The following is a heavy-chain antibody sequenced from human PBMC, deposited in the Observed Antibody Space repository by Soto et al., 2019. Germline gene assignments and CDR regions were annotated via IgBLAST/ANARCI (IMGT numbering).Heavy chain of an antibody. Sequence: GWSLRLSCASSVFTFSSYGMHWVRQAPGKGLEWVAVIWYDGSNKYYADSVKGRFTTSRDNSKNTLYLQMNSLRAEDTAVYYCARDPERSGYDILTGYYWSYYYYGMDVWGQGTTVTVSS. CDR2: IWYDGSNK. CDR1: VFTFSSYG. V-gene: IGHV3-33*01. J-gene: IGHJ6*02. CDR3: ARDPERSGYDILTGYYWSYYYYGMDV. D-gene: IGHD3-9*01.